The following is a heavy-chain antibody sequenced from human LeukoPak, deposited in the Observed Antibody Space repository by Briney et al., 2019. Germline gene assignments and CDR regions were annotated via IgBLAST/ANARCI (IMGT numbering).Heavy chain of an antibody. V-gene: IGHV3-13*01. CDR3: ARDRGRYYMDV. CDR2: IGTAGDI. CDR1: GFTFSSYG. Sequence: GGSLRLSCAASGFTFSSYGMHWVRQATGKGLEWVSGIGTAGDIYYSGSVKGRFTISRENAKSSLYLQMKSLRAGDTAVYYCARDRGRYYMDVWGKGTTVTISS. D-gene: IGHD6-25*01. J-gene: IGHJ6*03.